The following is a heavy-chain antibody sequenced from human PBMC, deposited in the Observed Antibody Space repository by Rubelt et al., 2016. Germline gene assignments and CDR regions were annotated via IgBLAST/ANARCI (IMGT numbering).Heavy chain of an antibody. Sequence: VHLVESGGGVVQPGGSLRLSCAASGFTFSSYAMSWVRQTPGKGLEWVSAISGSGGSTYYADAVKGRFTISRDNSKNTLDLQMNSLRAEDTAVYYCAKDVSGYDLSNYYYYYMDVWGKGTTVTVSS. D-gene: IGHD5-12*01. V-gene: IGHV3-23*04. CDR2: ISGSGGST. CDR1: GFTFSSYA. J-gene: IGHJ6*03. CDR3: AKDVSGYDLSNYYYYYMDV.